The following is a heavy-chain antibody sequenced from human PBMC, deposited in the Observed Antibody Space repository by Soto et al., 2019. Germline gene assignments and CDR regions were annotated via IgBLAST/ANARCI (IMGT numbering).Heavy chain of an antibody. V-gene: IGHV4-59*01. CDR2: IYYSGST. J-gene: IGHJ4*02. CDR1: GGSINFYY. CDR3: ARGGYVHPFDY. D-gene: IGHD5-12*01. Sequence: QVQLQESGPGLVKPSETLSLTCTVSGGSINFYYWSWLRQPPGKGLEWIGYIYYSGSTDYTPSLKSRVTISVDTSKNQFSLRLTSVTAADTAIYYCARGGYVHPFDYWGQGTLVPVSS.